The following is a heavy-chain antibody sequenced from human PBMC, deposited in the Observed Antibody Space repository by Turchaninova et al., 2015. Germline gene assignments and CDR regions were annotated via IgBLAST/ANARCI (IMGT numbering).Heavy chain of an antibody. V-gene: IGHV4-34*01. CDR2: INHSGST. J-gene: IGHJ4*02. Sequence: QVQLQQWGAGLLKPSETLSLTRAAYGGSFSGFYWTWIHQPPVKGLEWIGEINHSGSTNYNPSLKSRVTISVDTSKSQFSLKVTSVTAADTAVYYCARGYRLDYWGLGTLVTVSS. CDR1: GGSFSGFY. CDR3: ARGYRLDY.